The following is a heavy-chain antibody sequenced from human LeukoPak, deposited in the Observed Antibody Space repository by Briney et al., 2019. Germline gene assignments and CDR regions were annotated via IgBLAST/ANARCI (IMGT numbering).Heavy chain of an antibody. D-gene: IGHD1-26*01. V-gene: IGHV3-23*01. J-gene: IGHJ5*02. CDR1: GFTFSSYG. CDR2: ISGSDGRT. Sequence: GGSLRLSCAASGFTFSSYGMHWVRQAPGKGLEWVSAISGSDGRTFYADSVKGRFTISRDNSKNMVYLQMNSLRAEDTAVYHCAKGSGSYFSNWFDPWGQGIQVSVSS. CDR3: AKGSGSYFSNWFDP.